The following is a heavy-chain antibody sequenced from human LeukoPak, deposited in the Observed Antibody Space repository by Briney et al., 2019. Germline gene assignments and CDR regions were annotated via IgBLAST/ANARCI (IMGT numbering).Heavy chain of an antibody. J-gene: IGHJ4*02. CDR2: ISGSGDST. D-gene: IGHD2-2*01. CDR3: AKGAASDVVVVTAAGLVDY. Sequence: GGSLRLSCVASGFTFSIYAMSWVRQAPGKGLEWVSGISGSGDSTYYADSVKGRLTISRDNSKNTLYVQMNSLRAEDTAVYYCAKGAASDVVVVTAAGLVDYWGQGTLVTVSS. CDR1: GFTFSIYA. V-gene: IGHV3-23*01.